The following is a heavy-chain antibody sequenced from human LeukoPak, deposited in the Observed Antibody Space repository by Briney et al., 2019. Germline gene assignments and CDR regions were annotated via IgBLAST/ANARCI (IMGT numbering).Heavy chain of an antibody. CDR1: GGSISVYF. CDR3: ARDRGSGYFPGFDS. Sequence: SETLSLTCNVSGGSISVYFWSWVRQPPGKGLEWIGHIYYKGNTNYNSSLQSRVTISIDTSKTQFSLNLSSVTAADTGVYYCARDRGSGYFPGFDSWGQGTLVTVSS. CDR2: IYYKGNT. D-gene: IGHD3-3*01. J-gene: IGHJ4*02. V-gene: IGHV4-59*01.